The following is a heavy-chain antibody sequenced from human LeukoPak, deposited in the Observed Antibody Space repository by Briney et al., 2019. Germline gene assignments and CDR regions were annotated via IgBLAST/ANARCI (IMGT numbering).Heavy chain of an antibody. Sequence: PSETLSLTCTVSGGSISSTTTYYWGWIRQPPGKGLEWIGSIYDSGSTYYNPSLKSRVTISVDTSKNQFSLKLNSVTAADTAVYYCARHYGPWGQGTLVTVSS. D-gene: IGHD3-10*01. CDR2: IYDSGST. CDR3: ARHYGP. CDR1: GGSISSTTTYY. J-gene: IGHJ5*02. V-gene: IGHV4-39*01.